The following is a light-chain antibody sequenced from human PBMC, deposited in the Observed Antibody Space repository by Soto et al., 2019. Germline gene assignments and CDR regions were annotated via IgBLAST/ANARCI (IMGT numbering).Light chain of an antibody. CDR3: QQSYSTPMYT. CDR1: QSISSY. CDR2: AAS. J-gene: IGKJ2*01. Sequence: DIQMTQSPSSRSASLGHRVTITCRASQSISSYLNWYQQKPGKAPKLLIYAASSLQSGVPSRFSGSGSGTDFTLTISSLQPEDFATHYCQQSYSTPMYTFGQGTKLEIK. V-gene: IGKV1-39*01.